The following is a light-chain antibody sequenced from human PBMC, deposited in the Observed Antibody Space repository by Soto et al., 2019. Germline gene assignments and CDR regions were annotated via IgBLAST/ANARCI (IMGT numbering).Light chain of an antibody. J-gene: IGLJ3*02. Sequence: QSALTQPASVSGSPGQSITISCTGTSSDVGSYNLVSWYQHHPGKAPQLIIYEDSKRPTRVSHRFSGYKPGNTDSLTITGLEPEDESDYYCCSYAGSFTWVFGGGTKLTVL. CDR3: CSYAGSFTWV. CDR1: SSDVGSYNL. CDR2: EDS. V-gene: IGLV2-23*01.